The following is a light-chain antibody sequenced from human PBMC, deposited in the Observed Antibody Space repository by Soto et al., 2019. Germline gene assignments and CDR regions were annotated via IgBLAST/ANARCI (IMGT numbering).Light chain of an antibody. V-gene: IGKV1-39*01. J-gene: IGKJ1*01. CDR3: QQSYSTHTWT. CDR1: HSISSY. CDR2: GAS. Sequence: DIQMTQSPSSLSASVGDRVTLTCRASHSISSYLNWYQQKPGKAPKLLIHGASNLQSGVPSRFTGSGSEKHFILTIPNLQPEDFATYYRQQSYSTHTWTFGQGTKVELK.